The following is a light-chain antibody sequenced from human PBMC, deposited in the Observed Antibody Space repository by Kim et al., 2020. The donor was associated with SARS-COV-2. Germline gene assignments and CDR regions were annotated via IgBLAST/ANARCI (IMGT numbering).Light chain of an antibody. J-gene: IGKJ2*01. CDR2: GTS. V-gene: IGKV3-15*01. Sequence: VAPGERAALSCRASQSVSSDLAWYQQKPGQAPRLLIYGTSTRATGIPARFSGSGSGTEFTLTISSLQSEDFAVYYCQQYNDWPPYTFGQGTKLEI. CDR3: QQYNDWPPYT. CDR1: QSVSSD.